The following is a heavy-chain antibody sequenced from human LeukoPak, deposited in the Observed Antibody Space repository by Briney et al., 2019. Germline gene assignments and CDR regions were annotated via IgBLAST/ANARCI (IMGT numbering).Heavy chain of an antibody. D-gene: IGHD3-3*01. CDR1: GYTFTGYY. Sequence: AAVTVSFKGSGYTFTGYYMHWVRQAPAQGLEWMGFINPNSGGTNYAQKFQGRVTMTKDTSISTAYMELSRLRSDDTAVYYCARDRSYDFWSGYHNWFDPWGQGTLVTASS. J-gene: IGHJ5*02. CDR3: ARDRSYDFWSGYHNWFDP. V-gene: IGHV1-2*02. CDR2: INPNSGGT.